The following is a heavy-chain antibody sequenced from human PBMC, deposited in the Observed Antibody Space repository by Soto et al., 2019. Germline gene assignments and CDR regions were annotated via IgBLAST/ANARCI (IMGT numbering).Heavy chain of an antibody. CDR3: ARDGGPIAAAGGNWFDP. CDR2: ISAYNGNT. V-gene: IGHV1-18*01. J-gene: IGHJ5*02. D-gene: IGHD6-13*01. Sequence: ALLKLYRQAFGYSFINICISSVRLNPQQGLEWMGWISAYNGNTNYAQKFQGRVTMTTDTSTSTAYMEVRSLSSDDTAAYYCARDGGPIAAAGGNWFDPWGQGTLVTVSS. CDR1: GYSFINIC.